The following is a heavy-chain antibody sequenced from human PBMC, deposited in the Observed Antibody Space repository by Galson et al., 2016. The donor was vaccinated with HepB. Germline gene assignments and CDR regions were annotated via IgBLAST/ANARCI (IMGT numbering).Heavy chain of an antibody. J-gene: IGHJ4*02. CDR2: ISGSGSST. CDR3: AKGHHHPIVLYFDY. CDR1: GFTFSDYA. Sequence: SLRLSCAASGFTFSDYAMNWVRQAPGMGLEWVSSISGSGSSTYYEDSVEGRFTISRDNSKSTVYMQMNSLRADDTAVYFCAKGHHHPIVLYFDYWGQGALVTVSS. D-gene: IGHD1-14*01. V-gene: IGHV3-23*01.